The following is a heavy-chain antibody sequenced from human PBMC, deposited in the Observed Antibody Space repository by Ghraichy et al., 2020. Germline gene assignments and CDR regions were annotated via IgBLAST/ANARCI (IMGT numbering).Heavy chain of an antibody. CDR2: INVDGRTT. CDR1: GFTFSNHW. J-gene: IGHJ2*01. CDR3: ARGPAADPFSYFDL. D-gene: IGHD2-15*01. Sequence: GGSLRLSCAASGFTFSNHWMYWVRQAPGNGLVWVSRINVDGRTTTYVDSVEGRFTISRDNAKNTLFLQLNSLRAEDTAVYFCARGPAADPFSYFDLWGRGTPVTVSS. V-gene: IGHV3-74*01.